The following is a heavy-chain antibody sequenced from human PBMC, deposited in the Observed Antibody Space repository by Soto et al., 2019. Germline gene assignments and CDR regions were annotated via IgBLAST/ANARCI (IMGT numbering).Heavy chain of an antibody. CDR2: INHSGSA. V-gene: IGHV4-34*01. CDR1: GGSFIDYS. Sequence: QVLLQQWGAGRLKPSETLSLTCAVYGGSFIDYSWDWIRQSPGTGLEWIGEINHSGSANYNPSRKSRVTISVDTSKNQFSLKLYSVTAADAAVYYCARVSDYWSQGTLVTVSS. J-gene: IGHJ4*02. CDR3: ARVSDY.